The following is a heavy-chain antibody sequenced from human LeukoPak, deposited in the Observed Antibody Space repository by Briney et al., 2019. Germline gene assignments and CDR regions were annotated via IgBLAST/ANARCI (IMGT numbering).Heavy chain of an antibody. J-gene: IGHJ4*02. CDR3: AKQGFGC. V-gene: IGHV3-23*01. CDR2: ISGSADNT. Sequence: GGSLRLSCAASGFTFSSYGMHWVRQAPEEGLEWVSTISGSADNTNYAEAVKGRFTISRDNSKNTMYLQMSSLRAEDTAVYYCAKQGFGCWGQGTLVTVSS. CDR1: GFTFSSYG.